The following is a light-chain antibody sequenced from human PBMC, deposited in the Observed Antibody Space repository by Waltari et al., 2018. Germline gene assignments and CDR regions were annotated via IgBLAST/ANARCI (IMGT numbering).Light chain of an antibody. J-gene: IGKJ1*01. Sequence: DIVMTQSPDSLAVSLGERATINCKSSQSVLYSSNNKNYLAWYQQKPGQPPKLLICWASTRESGVPDRFSGSGSGTDFTLTISSLQAEDVAVYYCQQYYSIWTFGQGTKVEIK. CDR2: WAS. V-gene: IGKV4-1*01. CDR1: QSVLYSSNNKNY. CDR3: QQYYSIWT.